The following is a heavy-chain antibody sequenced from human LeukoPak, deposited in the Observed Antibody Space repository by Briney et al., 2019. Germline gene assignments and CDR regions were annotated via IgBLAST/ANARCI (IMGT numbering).Heavy chain of an antibody. J-gene: IGHJ3*02. CDR1: GGSISSSSYY. CDR3: ARGSSGDVFDI. D-gene: IGHD3-22*01. Sequence: PSETLSLTCTVSGGSISSSSYYWGWIRQPPGKGLEWIGSIYYSGSTYYNPSLKSRVTISVDTSKNQFSLKLSSVTAADTAVYFCARGSSGDVFDIGGQGKMVTVS. CDR2: IYYSGST. V-gene: IGHV4-39*07.